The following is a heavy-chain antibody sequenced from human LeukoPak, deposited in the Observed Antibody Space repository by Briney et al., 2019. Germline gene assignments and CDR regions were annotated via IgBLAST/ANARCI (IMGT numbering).Heavy chain of an antibody. CDR2: ITTTDAT. D-gene: IGHD2-2*02. J-gene: IGHJ4*02. Sequence: GGSLRLSCAASGFTFSSYWMSWVRQAPGKGLEWISYITTTDATYYADSVKGRFTISRDNAKDSLYLQMSSLRADDTAVYYCARELYQGVIDYWGQGTLVTVSS. V-gene: IGHV3-48*01. CDR3: ARELYQGVIDY. CDR1: GFTFSSYW.